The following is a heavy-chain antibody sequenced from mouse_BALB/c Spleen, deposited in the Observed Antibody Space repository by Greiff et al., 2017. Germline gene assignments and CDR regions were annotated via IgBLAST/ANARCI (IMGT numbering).Heavy chain of an antibody. Sequence: QVQLQQSGPGLVAPSQSLSITCTVSGFSLTSYGVHWVRQPPGKGLEWLGVIWAGGSTNYNSALMSRLSISKDNSKSQVFLKMNSLQTDDTAMYYCARDVYYDYEAWFAYWGQGTLVTVSA. CDR3: ARDVYYDYEAWFAY. V-gene: IGHV2-9*02. CDR2: IWAGGST. CDR1: GFSLTSYG. D-gene: IGHD2-4*01. J-gene: IGHJ3*01.